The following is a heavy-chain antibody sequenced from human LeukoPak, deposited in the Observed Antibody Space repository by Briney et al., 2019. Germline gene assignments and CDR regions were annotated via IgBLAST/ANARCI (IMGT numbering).Heavy chain of an antibody. Sequence: GGSLRLSCAASGFTLSNYSMNWVRQAPGKGLEWVAFISSSSSYIFYADSLKRRFTISRDNAKNSLYLQVNSLRADDPAVYYRARDLAYGDDGLWGQGTLVTVSS. D-gene: IGHD4-17*01. J-gene: IGHJ4*02. V-gene: IGHV3-21*01. CDR3: ARDLAYGDDGL. CDR2: ISSSSSYI. CDR1: GFTLSNYS.